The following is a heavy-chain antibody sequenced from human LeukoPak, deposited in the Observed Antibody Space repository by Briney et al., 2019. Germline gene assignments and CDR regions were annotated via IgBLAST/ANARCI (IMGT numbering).Heavy chain of an antibody. D-gene: IGHD1-26*01. CDR2: ITASGTAM. J-gene: IGHJ4*02. Sequence: GGSLRLSCAGSGFTFSTYWMTWVRQAPGKGLEWVSHITASGTAMFYADSVKGRFTISRDNAKNSLYLQMNSLRDEDTAVYYCASSGSYRFDYWGQGTLVTVSS. CDR1: GFTFSTYW. V-gene: IGHV3-48*02. CDR3: ASSGSYRFDY.